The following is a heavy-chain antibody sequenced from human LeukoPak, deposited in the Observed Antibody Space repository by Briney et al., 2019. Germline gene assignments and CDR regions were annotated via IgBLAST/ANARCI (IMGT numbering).Heavy chain of an antibody. CDR3: AREPRYCSGGSCYTDI. CDR1: GGSISSYY. CDR2: IYTSGST. V-gene: IGHV4-4*07. D-gene: IGHD2-15*01. J-gene: IGHJ3*02. Sequence: SETLSLTCTVSGGSISSYYWSWIRQPAGKGLEWIGRIYTSGSTNYNPSLKSRVTMSVDTPKNQFSLKLSSVTAADTAVYYCAREPRYCSGGSCYTDIWGQGTMVTVSS.